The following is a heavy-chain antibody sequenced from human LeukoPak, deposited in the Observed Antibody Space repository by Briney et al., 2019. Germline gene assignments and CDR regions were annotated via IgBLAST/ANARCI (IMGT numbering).Heavy chain of an antibody. D-gene: IGHD3-10*01. CDR2: ISVSGASI. J-gene: IGHJ6*02. Sequence: PGGSLRLSCAASGFPFINSEMNWVRQPPEKGLEWVSYISVSGASIYYADSVRGRFTISRDNAKNSLYLQMNSLRAEDTAVYYCARRRITMVRGAFYPYGMDVWGQGTTVTVSS. CDR3: ARRRITMVRGAFYPYGMDV. CDR1: GFPFINSE. V-gene: IGHV3-48*03.